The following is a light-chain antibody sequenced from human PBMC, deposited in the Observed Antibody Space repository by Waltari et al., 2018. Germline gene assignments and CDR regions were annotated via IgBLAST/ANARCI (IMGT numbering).Light chain of an antibody. Sequence: QPPSASGSPGESVTISCTGTSRDIGAYAYVSWYQQHPGKAPKLMIYEVIKRPSGVPERFSGSKSGNTASLPDSGLQAEDEAHYYCCSYAGTNNDYVFGTVTKVTVL. V-gene: IGLV2-8*01. CDR3: CSYAGTNNDYV. J-gene: IGLJ1*01. CDR1: SRDIGAYAY. CDR2: EVI.